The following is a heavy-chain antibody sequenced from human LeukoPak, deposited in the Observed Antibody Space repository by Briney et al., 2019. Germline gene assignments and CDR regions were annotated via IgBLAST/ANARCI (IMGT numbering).Heavy chain of an antibody. J-gene: IGHJ5*02. V-gene: IGHV1-2*02. Sequence: ASVKVSCKASRYTFTGYYMHWVRQAPGQGLEWMGWINPNSGSTNYAQKFQGRVTMTRDTSISTAYMELSRLRSDDTAVYYCARDFTIFGVVIGNWFDPWGQGTLVTVSS. CDR3: ARDFTIFGVVIGNWFDP. CDR1: RYTFTGYY. D-gene: IGHD3-3*01. CDR2: INPNSGST.